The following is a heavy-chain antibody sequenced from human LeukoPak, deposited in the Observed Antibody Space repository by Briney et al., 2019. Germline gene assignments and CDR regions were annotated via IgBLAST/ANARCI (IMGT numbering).Heavy chain of an antibody. CDR2: INPNSGGT. V-gene: IGHV1-2*02. J-gene: IGHJ3*02. Sequence: ASVKVSCKASGYTFTGYYMHWVRQAPGQGLEWMGWINPNSGGTNYAQKFQGRVTMTRDTSSSTAYMELSRLRSDDTAVYYCAKTTVVTPQAFDIWGQGTMVTVSS. D-gene: IGHD4-23*01. CDR1: GYTFTGYY. CDR3: AKTTVVTPQAFDI.